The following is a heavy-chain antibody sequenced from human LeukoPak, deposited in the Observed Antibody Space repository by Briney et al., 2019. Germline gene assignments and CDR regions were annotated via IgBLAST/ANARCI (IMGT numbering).Heavy chain of an antibody. Sequence: GGSLRLSCAASGFTFSSYAMNWVRQAPGKGLEWVAVIWYDGSNKYYADSVKGRFTISRDNSKNTLYLQMNSLRAEGTAVYYCAKDRWDTAMVMDYWGQGTLVTVSS. V-gene: IGHV3-33*06. J-gene: IGHJ4*02. D-gene: IGHD5-18*01. CDR1: GFTFSSYA. CDR2: IWYDGSNK. CDR3: AKDRWDTAMVMDY.